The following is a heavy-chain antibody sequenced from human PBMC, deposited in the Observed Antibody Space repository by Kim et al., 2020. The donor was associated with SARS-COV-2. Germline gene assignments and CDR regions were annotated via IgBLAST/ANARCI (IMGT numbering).Heavy chain of an antibody. CDR2: IEHDGSAK. CDR3: TRVIGGADVSYY. Sequence: GGSLRLSCVASRFSFSTYWMSWVRQAPGKGLEWVANIEHDGSAKYYVDSVKGRFTISRDNAKNSLYLELNSLRAEDTAIYYFTRVIGGADVSYYWGQGTLVTVST. J-gene: IGHJ4*02. CDR1: RFSFSTYW. V-gene: IGHV3-7*03. D-gene: IGHD3-3*01.